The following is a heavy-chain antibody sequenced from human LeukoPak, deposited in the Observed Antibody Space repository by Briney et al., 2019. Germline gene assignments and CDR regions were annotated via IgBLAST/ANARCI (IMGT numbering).Heavy chain of an antibody. CDR2: ILYDGSNK. V-gene: IGHV3-30*18. CDR1: GFTFSAYA. Sequence: GGSLRLSCAASGFTFSAYAMHWVRQPPGKGLEWVAVILYDGSNKYYADSVKGRFTISRDKSKNTLDLQMNSLRPEDTAVCYCAKDYYGSGSYYTVDFWGQGTLVTVSS. J-gene: IGHJ4*02. CDR3: AKDYYGSGSYYTVDF. D-gene: IGHD3-10*01.